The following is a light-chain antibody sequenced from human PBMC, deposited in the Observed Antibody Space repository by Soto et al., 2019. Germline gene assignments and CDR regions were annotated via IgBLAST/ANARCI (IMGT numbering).Light chain of an antibody. V-gene: IGKV1-39*01. CDR1: QSISTY. CDR2: AAS. CDR3: QQSYSTPPT. J-gene: IGKJ1*01. Sequence: DIQMTQSPSSLSASVGDRVTITCRASQSISTYLNWYQQTPGKAPKLLIYAASSLQSGVPSRFSGSGSGTDFPLTISSLHPEDSATYYCQQSYSTPPTFGQGTKVEI.